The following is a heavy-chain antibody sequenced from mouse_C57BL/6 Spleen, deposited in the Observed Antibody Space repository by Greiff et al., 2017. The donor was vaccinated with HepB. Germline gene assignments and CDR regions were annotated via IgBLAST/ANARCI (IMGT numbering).Heavy chain of an antibody. J-gene: IGHJ2*01. CDR1: GYTFTSYW. CDR3: ARSYYYGSSPYYFDY. Sequence: QVQLQQSGAELVKPGASVKMSCKASGYTFTSYWITWVKQRPGQGLEWIGDIYPGSGSTNYNEKFKSKATLTVDTSSSTAYMQLSSLTSEDSAVYYWARSYYYGSSPYYFDYWGQGTTLTVSS. D-gene: IGHD1-1*01. CDR2: IYPGSGST. V-gene: IGHV1-55*01.